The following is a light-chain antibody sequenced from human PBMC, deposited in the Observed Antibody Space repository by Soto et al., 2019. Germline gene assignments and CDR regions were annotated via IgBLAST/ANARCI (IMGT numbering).Light chain of an antibody. CDR3: SSYTSSSFVV. V-gene: IGLV2-14*01. CDR2: DVS. J-gene: IGLJ2*01. CDR1: SSDVGGYNY. Sequence: QSALTQPASVSGSPGHSITISCTGTSSDVGGYNYVSWYQQHPGKAPKLMIYDVSNRPSGVSNRFSGSKSGNTASLTISGLQAEDEADYYCSSYTSSSFVVFGGGTKVTVL.